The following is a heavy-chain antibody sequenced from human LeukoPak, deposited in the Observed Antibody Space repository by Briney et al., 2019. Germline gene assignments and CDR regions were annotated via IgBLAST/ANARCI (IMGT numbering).Heavy chain of an antibody. CDR2: MSNSGENT. D-gene: IGHD4-17*01. J-gene: IGHJ4*02. Sequence: GGSLRLSWAASGFTFSTYSMNWVRQATGKGLEWVGIMSNSGENTFYGEAVKGRFTISRGNSQNTLYLQMNSLRPEDTAVYYCAKGGASVTRYVDYWGQGTLVTVSS. V-gene: IGHV3-30*18. CDR3: AKGGASVTRYVDY. CDR1: GFTFSTYS.